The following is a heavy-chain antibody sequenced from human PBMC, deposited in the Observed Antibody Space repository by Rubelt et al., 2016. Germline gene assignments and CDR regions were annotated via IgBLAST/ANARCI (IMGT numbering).Heavy chain of an antibody. CDR2: INAGTGNT. CDR3: ARVIWGSGWSNNWFDP. V-gene: IGHV1-3*01. CDR1: GYTFTSYA. D-gene: IGHD6-19*01. J-gene: IGHJ5*02. Sequence: QVQLVQSGAEVKKPGASVKVSCKASGYTFTSYAMHWVRQAPGQRLEWMGWINAGTGNTKYSQKFQGRVTITRDTSASTAYMELSSLRSEDTAVYYCARVIWGSGWSNNWFDPWGQGTLVTVSS.